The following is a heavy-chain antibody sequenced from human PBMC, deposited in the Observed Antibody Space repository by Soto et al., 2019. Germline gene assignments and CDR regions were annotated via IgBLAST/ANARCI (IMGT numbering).Heavy chain of an antibody. J-gene: IGHJ2*01. CDR2: INDRGSI. D-gene: IGHD3-9*01. V-gene: IGHV4-34*01. CDR1: GGSFSGYY. Sequence: QVQLQQWGAGPLRPLETLSLTCGVSGGSFSGYYWAWIRQSPGKGLEWIGEINDRGSINYNPSLNSLVSISVATSKNHYSLNLRSVTAADTAVYYCARESHDILTGPPWVWYFDLWGRGTLVTVSS. CDR3: ARESHDILTGPPWVWYFDL.